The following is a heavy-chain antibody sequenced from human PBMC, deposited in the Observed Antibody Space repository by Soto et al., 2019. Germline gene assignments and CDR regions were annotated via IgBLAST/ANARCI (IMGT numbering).Heavy chain of an antibody. CDR3: ARHLAAAGPPWYYYYYINV. V-gene: IGHV4-39*01. J-gene: IGHJ6*03. D-gene: IGHD6-13*01. CDR1: GGSISSSSYY. Sequence: SETLSLTCTVSGGSISSSSYYWGWIRQPPGKGLEWIGSISYSGSTYYNPSLKSRVPISVDTSKNQFSLKLSSVTAADTAMYYCARHLAAAGPPWYYYYYINVWGKGTTVTVSS. CDR2: ISYSGST.